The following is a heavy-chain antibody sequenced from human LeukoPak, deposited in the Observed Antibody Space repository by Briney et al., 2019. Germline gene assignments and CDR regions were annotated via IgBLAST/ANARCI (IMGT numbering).Heavy chain of an antibody. D-gene: IGHD2-15*01. CDR3: AEGSSYWYPNWVDP. CDR2: ISASGGST. V-gene: IGHV3-23*01. CDR1: GYTFTSST. J-gene: IGHJ5*02. Sequence: GGSLRLSCAASGYTFTSSTMNWVRQAPGQGLEWIAGISASGGSTNYAQSVRGRFTISRDNSKNTLYLQMSSLRAEDTAVYYCAEGSSYWYPNWVDPWGQGTLVTVSS.